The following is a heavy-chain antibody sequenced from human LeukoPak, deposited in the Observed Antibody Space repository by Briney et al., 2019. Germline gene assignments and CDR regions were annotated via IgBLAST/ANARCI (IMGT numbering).Heavy chain of an antibody. CDR1: GGTFSSYA. J-gene: IGHJ5*02. Sequence: SVKVSCKASGGTFSSYAISWVRQAPGQGLEWMGGIIPIFGTANYAQKFQGRVTITADESTSTAYMELSSLRSEDTAVYYCARGRWKGSGYVPSDRQRRNWFNPWGQGTLVTVSS. V-gene: IGHV1-69*01. CDR2: IIPIFGTA. CDR3: ARGRWKGSGYVPSDRQRRNWFNP. D-gene: IGHD5-12*01.